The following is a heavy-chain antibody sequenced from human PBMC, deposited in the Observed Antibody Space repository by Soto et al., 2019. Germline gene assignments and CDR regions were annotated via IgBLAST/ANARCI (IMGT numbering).Heavy chain of an antibody. Sequence: QVQLQESGPGLVKPSQTLSLTCTVSGGSISSGDYYWSWIRQPPGKGLEWIGYIYYSGSNYYNPARKRGVTIKVDTSKNQFSLKLSSVTAADTAVYYCAREELGGGGDYWGQGTLVTVSS. D-gene: IGHD1-26*01. CDR2: IYYSGSN. J-gene: IGHJ4*02. CDR1: GGSISSGDYY. CDR3: AREELGGGGDY. V-gene: IGHV4-30-4*01.